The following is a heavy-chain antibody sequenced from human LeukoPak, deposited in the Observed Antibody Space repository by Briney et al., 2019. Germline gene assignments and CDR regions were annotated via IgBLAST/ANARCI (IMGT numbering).Heavy chain of an antibody. CDR2: IHADSGNT. V-gene: IGHV1-3*01. Sequence: ASVKVSCKTSGYTFTRCAVHWVRQAPGQRLEWMGWIHADSGNTKYSQKLQGRVTIARDTSASTIYMELSSLRFEDTAVYYCARHVRYYFDYWGQGTLVTVSS. CDR1: GYTFTRCA. J-gene: IGHJ4*02. CDR3: ARHVRYYFDY.